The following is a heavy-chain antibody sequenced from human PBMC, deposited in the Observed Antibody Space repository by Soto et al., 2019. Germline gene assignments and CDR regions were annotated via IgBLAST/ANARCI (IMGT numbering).Heavy chain of an antibody. CDR2: ISLASTTI. CDR1: GFAFSEYS. V-gene: IGHV3-48*01. CDR3: ARDPHHAIDY. Sequence: EVHQVDSGGSLGQPGGSLRLSCAASGFAFSEYSINWVRQAPGKGLEWLSYISLASTTIYYADSVKARFTLSRDNAKNSLYLQMNSLGVEDTAVYYCARDPHHAIDYWRRGTLVTVSS. J-gene: IGHJ4*02.